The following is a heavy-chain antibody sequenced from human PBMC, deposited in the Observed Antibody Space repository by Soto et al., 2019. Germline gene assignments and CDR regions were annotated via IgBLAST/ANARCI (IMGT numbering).Heavy chain of an antibody. Sequence: TLSLTCTVSGGFINSCGYYWSCIRHHPGKGLEWIGYIFYSGSNYYNPSLKSRVSISVDTSKNQFSLKLSSVTAADTAVYYCARTGGYSGYDRFDYWGQGTLVTVSS. J-gene: IGHJ4*02. CDR1: GGFINSCGYY. CDR2: IFYSGSN. D-gene: IGHD5-12*01. CDR3: ARTGGYSGYDRFDY. V-gene: IGHV4-31*03.